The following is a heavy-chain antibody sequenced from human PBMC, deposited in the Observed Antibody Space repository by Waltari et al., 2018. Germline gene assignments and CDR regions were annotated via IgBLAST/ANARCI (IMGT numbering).Heavy chain of an antibody. D-gene: IGHD1-26*01. CDR2: INPNSGGT. V-gene: IGHV1-2*02. CDR3: ASLVGATLFDY. Sequence: QVQLVQSGAEVKKPGASVKVSCKVSGYTLTELSIHWVRQAPGKGLEWMGWINPNSGGTNYAQKFQGRVTMTRDTSISTAYMELSRLRSDDTAVYYCASLVGATLFDYWGQGTLVTVSS. J-gene: IGHJ4*02. CDR1: GYTLTELS.